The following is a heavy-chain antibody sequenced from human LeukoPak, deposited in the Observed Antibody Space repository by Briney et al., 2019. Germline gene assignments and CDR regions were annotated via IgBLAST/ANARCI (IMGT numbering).Heavy chain of an antibody. CDR3: ARYYGSGNFDY. CDR2: ITSSGSTI. V-gene: IGHV3-11*01. J-gene: IGHJ4*02. D-gene: IGHD3-10*01. CDR1: GFTFSDYY. Sequence: GGSLRLSCAASGFTFSDYYMSWIRQTPGKGLGWVSYITSSGSTISYTDSVKGRFTISRDNPKNSLYLQINSLRAEDTAVYYCARYYGSGNFDYWGQGTLVTVSS.